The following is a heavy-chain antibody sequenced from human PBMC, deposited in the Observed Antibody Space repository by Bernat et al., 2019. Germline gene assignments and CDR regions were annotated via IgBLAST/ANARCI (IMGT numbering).Heavy chain of an antibody. CDR3: ERSAGGGDFDY. D-gene: IGHD3-16*01. CDR2: ISYDGSNK. J-gene: IGHJ4*02. CDR1: GFTFSSYA. Sequence: QVQLVESGGGVVQPGRSLRLSCAASGFTFSSYAMHWVRQAPGKGLEWVAVISYDGSNKYYADSVKGRFTISRDNSKNTLYLQMNSLRAEDTAVYYWERSAGGGDFDYWGQGTLVTVSS. V-gene: IGHV3-30*01.